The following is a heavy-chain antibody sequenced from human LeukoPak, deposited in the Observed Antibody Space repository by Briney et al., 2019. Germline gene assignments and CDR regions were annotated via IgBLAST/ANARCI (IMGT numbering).Heavy chain of an antibody. V-gene: IGHV1-18*01. J-gene: IGHJ4*02. D-gene: IGHD3-3*01. CDR2: ISTYDGNT. CDR1: DYIFATEG. CDR3: ARDLLDFWSAPAYLDY. Sequence: ASVKVSCKASDYIFATEGFSWVRQAPGQGLEWMGWISTYDGNTDFVQKFQGRLIMTKDTVTNTTYMELTGLRSDDTAVYYCARDLLDFWSAPAYLDYWGQGTLVTVSS.